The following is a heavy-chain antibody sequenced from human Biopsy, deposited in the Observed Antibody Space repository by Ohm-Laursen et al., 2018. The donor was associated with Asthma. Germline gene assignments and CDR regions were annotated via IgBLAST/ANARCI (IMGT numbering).Heavy chain of an antibody. J-gene: IGHJ2*01. CDR3: ARAVSSSSYWYFDL. Sequence: SDTLSLTCIVSGDAMSTSGSYWGWIRQSPGKGLEWIGSIYYSGRTYYNPSLESRVTISADTSKNHFSLKVTSVTAADKAVYYCARAVSSSSYWYFDLWGRGDLVTVSS. CDR2: IYYSGRT. V-gene: IGHV4-39*02. CDR1: GDAMSTSGSY. D-gene: IGHD6-6*01.